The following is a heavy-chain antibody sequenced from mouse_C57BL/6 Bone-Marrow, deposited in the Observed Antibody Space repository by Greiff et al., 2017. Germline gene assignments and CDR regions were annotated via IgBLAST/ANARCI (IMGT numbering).Heavy chain of an antibody. CDR1: GYTFTSYW. V-gene: IGHV1-69*01. CDR2: IDPSDSYT. D-gene: IGHD2-4*01. Sequence: QVQLQQPGAELVMPGASVKLSCKASGYTFTSYWMHWVKQRPGQGLEWIGEIDPSDSYTNYNQKFKGKSTLTVDKSSSTAYMQLSSLTSEDSAVYYCAVPIYYDCYWYFDVWGTGTTVTVSS. J-gene: IGHJ1*03. CDR3: AVPIYYDCYWYFDV.